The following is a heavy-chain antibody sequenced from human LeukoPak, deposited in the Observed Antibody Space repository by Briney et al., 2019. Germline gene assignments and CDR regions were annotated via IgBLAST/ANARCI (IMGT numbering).Heavy chain of an antibody. Sequence: SETLSLTCSVSGGSITSHFWSWIRQPPGKGLEWIGYIHYSGSTNYNPSLKSRVTISPDTSKNQLFLKFNSGTAADTAVYYCARLVWLGESPGSWFDSWGQGTLVTVSS. CDR3: ARLVWLGESPGSWFDS. V-gene: IGHV4-59*11. CDR2: IHYSGST. D-gene: IGHD3-10*01. CDR1: GGSITSHF. J-gene: IGHJ5*01.